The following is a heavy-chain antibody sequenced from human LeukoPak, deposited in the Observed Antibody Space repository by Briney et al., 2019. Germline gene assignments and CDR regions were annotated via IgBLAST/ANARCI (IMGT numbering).Heavy chain of an antibody. CDR2: ISYDGSNK. Sequence: GGSLRLSCAASGFTFSSYGMHRVRQAPGKGLEWVAVISYDGSNKYYADSVKGRFTISRDNSKNTLYLQMNSLRAEDTAVYYCAKDPRSSTSWTFGYWGQGTLVTVSS. CDR3: AKDPRSSTSWTFGY. J-gene: IGHJ4*02. CDR1: GFTFSSYG. D-gene: IGHD2-2*01. V-gene: IGHV3-30*18.